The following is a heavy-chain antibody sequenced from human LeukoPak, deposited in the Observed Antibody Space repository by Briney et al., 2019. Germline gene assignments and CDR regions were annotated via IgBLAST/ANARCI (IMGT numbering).Heavy chain of an antibody. D-gene: IGHD6-6*01. CDR1: GYTFTSYG. CDR3: ARARVGGKAARHKYYFDY. Sequence: ASVKVSCKASGYTFTSYGISWVRQAPGQGLEWMGWISAYNGNTNYAQKFQGRVTMTRNTSISTAYMELSSLRSEDTAVYYCARARVGGKAARHKYYFDYWGQGTLVTVSS. CDR2: ISAYNGNT. V-gene: IGHV1-18*01. J-gene: IGHJ4*02.